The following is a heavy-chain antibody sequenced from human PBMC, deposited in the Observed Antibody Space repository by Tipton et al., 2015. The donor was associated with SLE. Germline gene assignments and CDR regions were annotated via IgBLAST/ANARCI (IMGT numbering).Heavy chain of an antibody. CDR3: ARDYYGSGFDAFDI. CDR1: GGSISSYF. J-gene: IGHJ3*02. D-gene: IGHD3-10*01. Sequence: TLSLTCTVSGGSISSYFWSWIRQSPGKGLEWIGSIYYSGSTDYNPSLKSRVTISVDTSKNQFSLRLNSVTAADTAVYYCARDYYGSGFDAFDIWGQGTMVTVSS. CDR2: IYYSGST. V-gene: IGHV4-59*01.